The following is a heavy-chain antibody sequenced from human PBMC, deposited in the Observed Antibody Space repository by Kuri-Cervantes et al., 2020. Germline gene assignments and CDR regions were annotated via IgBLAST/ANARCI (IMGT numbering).Heavy chain of an antibody. J-gene: IGHJ6*02. Sequence: GESLKISCAASGFTFSSYSMNWVRQAPGKGLEWVSSISSSSSYIYYADSVKGRFTISRDNSKNTLYLQMNSLRAEDTAVYYCARDRGYSYGGVFYYYYGMDVWGQGTTVTVSS. CDR2: ISSSSSYI. CDR3: ARDRGYSYGGVFYYYYGMDV. V-gene: IGHV3-21*04. CDR1: GFTFSSYS. D-gene: IGHD5-18*01.